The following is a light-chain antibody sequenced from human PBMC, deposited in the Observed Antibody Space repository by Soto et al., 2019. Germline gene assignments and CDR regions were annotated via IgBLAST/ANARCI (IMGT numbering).Light chain of an antibody. V-gene: IGKV3-20*01. CDR3: QQYGSLWFT. J-gene: IGKJ3*01. Sequence: EIVLTQSPGTLSLSPGERATLSCRASQSVSSSYLAWYQQKPGQAPRLLIYGASSRATGIPDRFSGSGSGTDFTLTISRLEPEDFAVYYCQQYGSLWFTFGPGNTVDIK. CDR2: GAS. CDR1: QSVSSSY.